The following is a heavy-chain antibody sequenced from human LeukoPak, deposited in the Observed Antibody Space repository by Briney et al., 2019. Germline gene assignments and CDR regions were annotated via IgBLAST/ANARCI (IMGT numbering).Heavy chain of an antibody. Sequence: ASVKVSCKASGYSFTSHYMHWVRQAPGQGLEWMGLINPRGTSTIYAEKFQGRVTMTTDTSTSTAYMELRSLRSDDTAVYYCTRDLPCSSSWESIDYWGQGTLVTVSS. V-gene: IGHV1-46*01. CDR2: INPRGTST. D-gene: IGHD6-13*01. J-gene: IGHJ4*02. CDR1: GYSFTSHY. CDR3: TRDLPCSSSWESIDY.